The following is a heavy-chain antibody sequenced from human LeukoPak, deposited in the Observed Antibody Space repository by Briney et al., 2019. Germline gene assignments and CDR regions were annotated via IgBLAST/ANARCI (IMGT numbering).Heavy chain of an antibody. Sequence: PGGSLRLSCAASGFTFSDYHMTWIRQAPGKGLEWVSYISGSSIYTRYADSVEGRFTISRDNAKNSLYLQMNSLRAEDTALYYCVRDISGYYFDYWGQGTLVTVSS. V-gene: IGHV3-11*05. CDR2: ISGSSIYT. J-gene: IGHJ4*02. CDR3: VRDISGYYFDY. CDR1: GFTFSDYH. D-gene: IGHD3-22*01.